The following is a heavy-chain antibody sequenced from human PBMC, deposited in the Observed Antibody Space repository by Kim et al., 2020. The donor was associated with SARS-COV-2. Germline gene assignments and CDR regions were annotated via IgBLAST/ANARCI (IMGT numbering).Heavy chain of an antibody. J-gene: IGHJ4*02. Sequence: YADSEKGRFTISRDNSKNRLYLQMRSLRVDDTAVFYCAGYTGSSGTGHVDYWGQGTLVIVSS. D-gene: IGHD6-25*01. V-gene: IGHV3-33*01. CDR3: AGYTGSSGTGHVDY.